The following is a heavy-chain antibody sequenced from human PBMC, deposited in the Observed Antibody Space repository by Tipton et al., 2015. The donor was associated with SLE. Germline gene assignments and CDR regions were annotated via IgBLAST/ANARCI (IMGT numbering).Heavy chain of an antibody. Sequence: TLSLTCAVYGGSFSGYYWSWIRQPPGKGLEWIGEIYHSGSTNYNPSLKSRVTISVDKSKNQFSLKLSSVTAADTAVYYCARDGGSVPFDYWGQGTLVSVSS. CDR3: ARDGGSVPFDY. CDR1: GGSFSGYY. CDR2: IYHSGST. V-gene: IGHV4-34*01. D-gene: IGHD3-16*01. J-gene: IGHJ4*02.